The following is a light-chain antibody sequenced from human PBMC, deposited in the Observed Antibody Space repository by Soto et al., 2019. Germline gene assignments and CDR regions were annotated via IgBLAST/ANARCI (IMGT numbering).Light chain of an antibody. J-gene: IGLJ2*01. CDR1: SSDVGSYNL. V-gene: IGLV2-23*01. CDR2: EGS. CDR3: CSYAGSSNLV. Sequence: QAVVTQPASVSGSPGQSITISCTGTSSDVGSYNLVSWYQQHPGKAPKLMIYEGSKRPSGVSNRFSGSKSGNTASLTISGLQAEDEADYYCCSYAGSSNLVFGGGTKLTVL.